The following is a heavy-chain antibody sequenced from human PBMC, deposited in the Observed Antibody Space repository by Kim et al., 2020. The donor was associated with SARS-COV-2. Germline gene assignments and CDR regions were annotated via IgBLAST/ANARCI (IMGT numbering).Heavy chain of an antibody. V-gene: IGHV4-59*01. D-gene: IGHD5-18*01. J-gene: IGHJ4*02. CDR3: ARVDTAMVYDY. CDR1: GGSISSYY. CDR2: IYYSGST. Sequence: SETLSLTCTVSGGSISSYYWSWIRQPPGKGLEWIGYIYYSGSTNYNPSLKSRGTISVDTSKNQFSLKLSSVTAADTAVYYCARVDTAMVYDYWGQGTLVTVSS.